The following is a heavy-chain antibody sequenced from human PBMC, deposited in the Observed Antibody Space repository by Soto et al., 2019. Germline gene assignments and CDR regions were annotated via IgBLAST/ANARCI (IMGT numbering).Heavy chain of an antibody. V-gene: IGHV5-10-1*01. Sequence: GGSLEIPCQGSGYRFPSYLLSWVRQVPGKGMGWMGRFDPRGAHRNYTPSLQSNVPISAHKYITTAYLQWLSLNAAHAAIYYCVRLQSAARDNDFSFDYWGQGTLVTVSS. CDR2: FDPRGAHR. J-gene: IGHJ4*02. CDR3: VRLQSAARDNDFSFDY. D-gene: IGHD6-6*01. CDR1: GYRFPSYL.